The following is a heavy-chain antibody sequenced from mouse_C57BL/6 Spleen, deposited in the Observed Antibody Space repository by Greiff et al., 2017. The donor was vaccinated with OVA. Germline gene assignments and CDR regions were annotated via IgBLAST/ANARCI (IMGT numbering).Heavy chain of an antibody. CDR2: ISSGSSTI. Sequence: EVQLKASGGGLVKPGGSLKLSCAASGFTFSDYGMHWVRQAPEKGLEWVAYISSGSSTIYYAATVKGRFTLSRDNAKNTLFLQMTSLRSEDTAMYYCARPGQPRYVDVWGTGTTVTVSS. V-gene: IGHV5-17*01. J-gene: IGHJ1*03. CDR1: GFTFSDYG. CDR3: ARPGQPRYVDV.